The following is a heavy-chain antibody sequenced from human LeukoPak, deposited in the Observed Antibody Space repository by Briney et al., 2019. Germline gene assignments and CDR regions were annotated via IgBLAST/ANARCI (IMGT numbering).Heavy chain of an antibody. J-gene: IGHJ4*02. V-gene: IGHV1-69*05. Sequence: SVKVSCKASGGTFSSYAISWVRQAPGQGLEWMGGIIPIFGTANYAQKLQGRVTMTTDTSTSTAYMELRSLRSDDTAVYYCARNLGLTGYYPLDYWGQGTLVTVSS. D-gene: IGHD3-9*01. CDR3: ARNLGLTGYYPLDY. CDR2: IIPIFGTA. CDR1: GGTFSSYA.